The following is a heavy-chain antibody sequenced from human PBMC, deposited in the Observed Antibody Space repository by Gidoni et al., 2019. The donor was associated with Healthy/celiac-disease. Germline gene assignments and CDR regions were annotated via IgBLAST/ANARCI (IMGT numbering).Heavy chain of an antibody. CDR1: GFTFSSCA. V-gene: IGHV3-23*01. CDR3: AKDPGWLPNRGDFDY. J-gene: IGHJ4*02. CDR2: ISGSGGST. Sequence: EVQLLESGGGLVQPGGSLRLSCAASGFTFSSCAMSWVRQAPGKGLEWVSAISGSGGSTYYADSVKGRFTISRDNSKNTLYLQMNSLRAEDTAVYYCAKDPGWLPNRGDFDYWGQGTLVTVSS. D-gene: IGHD5-12*01.